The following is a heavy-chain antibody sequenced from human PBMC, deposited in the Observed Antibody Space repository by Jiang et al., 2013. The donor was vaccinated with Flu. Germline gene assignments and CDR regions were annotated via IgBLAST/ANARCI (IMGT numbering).Heavy chain of an antibody. CDR3: ARAPNIRAMVRGYYY. Sequence: GSGLVKPSETLSLTCAVYGGSFSGYYWSWIRQPPGKGLEWIGEINHSGSTNYNPSLKSRVTISVDTSKNQFSLKLSSVTAADTAVYYCARAPNIRAMVRGYYYWGQGTLVTVSS. V-gene: IGHV4-34*01. J-gene: IGHJ4*02. D-gene: IGHD3-10*01. CDR2: INHSGST. CDR1: GGSFSGYY.